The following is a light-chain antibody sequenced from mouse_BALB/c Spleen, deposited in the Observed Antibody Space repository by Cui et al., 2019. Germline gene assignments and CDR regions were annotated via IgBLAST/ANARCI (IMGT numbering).Light chain of an antibody. Sequence: DIKMTQSPSSMYASLGERVTITCKASQDINSYLSLFQQKPGKSPKTLIYRANRLVDGVPSRFSGSGSGQDYSLTISSLEYEDMGIYYCLQYDEFPLTFGAGTKLELK. CDR1: QDINSY. CDR2: RAN. V-gene: IGKV14-111*01. CDR3: LQYDEFPLT. J-gene: IGKJ5*01.